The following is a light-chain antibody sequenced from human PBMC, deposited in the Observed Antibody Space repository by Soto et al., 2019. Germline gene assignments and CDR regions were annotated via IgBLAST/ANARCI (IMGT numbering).Light chain of an antibody. V-gene: IGKV1-9*01. J-gene: IGKJ1*01. CDR3: QQYDSYWS. CDR1: QGISSY. CDR2: DAS. Sequence: DIQLTQSPSFLSASVGDRVTITCRASQGISSYLAWYQQKPGKAPKLLIYDASTLQSGVPSRFSGSGSGTEFTLSISNLQPDDFATYYCQQYDSYWSFGQGTKVDIK.